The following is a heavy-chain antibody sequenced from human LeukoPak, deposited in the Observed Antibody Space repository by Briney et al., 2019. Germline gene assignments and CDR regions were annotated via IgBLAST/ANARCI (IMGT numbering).Heavy chain of an antibody. J-gene: IGHJ3*02. D-gene: IGHD1-26*01. Sequence: PGRSLRLSCAASGFTFSSYAMHWVRQSPGKGLEWVAVISYDGSNKYYADSVKGRFTISRDNAKNSLYLQMNSLRVDDTAVYYCARGDFESGTYNDAFDIWGQGTMVTVS. CDR3: ARGDFESGTYNDAFDI. CDR1: GFTFSSYA. V-gene: IGHV3-30-3*01. CDR2: ISYDGSNK.